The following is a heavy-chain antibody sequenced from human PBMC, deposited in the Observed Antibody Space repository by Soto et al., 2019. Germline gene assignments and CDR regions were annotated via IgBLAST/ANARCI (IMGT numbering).Heavy chain of an antibody. Sequence: SETLSLTCTVSGGSIISSSFSWGWVRQPPGKGLEWIGSIYYTVGTYYNPSLKSRVTISVDTSRNQFSLNLSSVTAADTAVYCPLDYWGQGTLVTVSS. CDR3: LDY. J-gene: IGHJ4*02. CDR1: GGSIISSSFS. V-gene: IGHV4-39*01. CDR2: IYYTVGT.